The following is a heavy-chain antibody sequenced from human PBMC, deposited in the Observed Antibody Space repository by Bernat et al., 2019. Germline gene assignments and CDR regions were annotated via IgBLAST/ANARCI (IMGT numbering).Heavy chain of an antibody. CDR1: GGSLSGYY. Sequence: QVQLQESGPGLVKPSETLSLTCTVSGGSLSGYYWSWIRQPPGKGLEWIGYIYYSGSTNYNPSLKSRVTISVDTSKNQFSLELSTVTAADTAVYYCARDQGIAATGTINYGMDVWGQGTTVTVSS. J-gene: IGHJ6*02. CDR2: IYYSGST. CDR3: ARDQGIAATGTINYGMDV. V-gene: IGHV4-59*01. D-gene: IGHD6-13*01.